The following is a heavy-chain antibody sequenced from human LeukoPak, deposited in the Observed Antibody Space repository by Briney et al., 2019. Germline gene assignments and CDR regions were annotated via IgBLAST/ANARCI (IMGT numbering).Heavy chain of an antibody. V-gene: IGHV3-74*01. J-gene: IGHJ6*03. CDR2: INTEGSST. CDR3: ARDFDRYYMDV. Sequence: GGSLRLSCAASGFTFSSYWIRWVRQAPGKGLVWVSRINTEGSSTSYADSVKGRFTISRDNAKNTLYLQMNSLRAEDTAVYYCARDFDRYYMDVWGKGTTVTVSS. CDR1: GFTFSSYW.